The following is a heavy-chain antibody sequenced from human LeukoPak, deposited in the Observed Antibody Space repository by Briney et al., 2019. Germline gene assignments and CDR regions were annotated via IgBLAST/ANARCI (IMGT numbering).Heavy chain of an antibody. CDR3: AKDLVGGYDYYYYYGMDV. CDR2: ISGSGGST. Sequence: PGGSLRLSCAAPGFTFSSYAMSWVRQAPGKGLEWVSAISGSGGSTYYADSVKGRFTISRDNSKNTLYLQMNSLRAEDTAVYYCAKDLVGGYDYYYYYGMDVWGQGTTVTVSS. CDR1: GFTFSSYA. D-gene: IGHD3-22*01. V-gene: IGHV3-23*01. J-gene: IGHJ6*02.